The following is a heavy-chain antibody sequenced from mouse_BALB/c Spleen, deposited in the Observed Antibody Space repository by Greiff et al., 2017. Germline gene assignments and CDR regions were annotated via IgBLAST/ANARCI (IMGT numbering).Heavy chain of an antibody. Sequence: EVHLVESGGGLVQPGGSRKLSCAASGFTFSSFGMHWVRQAPEKGLEWVAYISSGSSTIYYADTVKGRFTISRDNPKNTLFLQMTSLRSEDTAMYYCARRDGIYAMDYWGQGTSVTVSS. J-gene: IGHJ4*01. CDR3: ARRDGIYAMDY. V-gene: IGHV5-17*02. CDR1: GFTFSSFG. CDR2: ISSGSSTI. D-gene: IGHD2-1*01.